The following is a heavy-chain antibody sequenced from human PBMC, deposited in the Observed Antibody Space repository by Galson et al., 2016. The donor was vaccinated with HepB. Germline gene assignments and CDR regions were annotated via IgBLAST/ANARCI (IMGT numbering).Heavy chain of an antibody. Sequence: SLRLSCAASGFTFSTYNMNWVRQAPGKGLEWVSSISRGSGYIYYADSVKGRFTISRDNAKNSLFLQMNSLRAEDTAVYYGCVDTAMDDVFDYWRQGTLVTVSS. D-gene: IGHD5-18*01. J-gene: IGHJ4*02. CDR3: CVDTAMDDVFDY. CDR2: ISRGSGYI. V-gene: IGHV3-21*01. CDR1: GFTFSTYN.